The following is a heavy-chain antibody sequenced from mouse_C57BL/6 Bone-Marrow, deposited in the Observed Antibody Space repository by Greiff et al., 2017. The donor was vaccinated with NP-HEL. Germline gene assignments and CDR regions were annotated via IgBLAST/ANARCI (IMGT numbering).Heavy chain of an antibody. V-gene: IGHV5-6*01. CDR2: ISSGGSYT. D-gene: IGHD1-1*01. J-gene: IGHJ3*01. Sequence: EVKLMESGGDLVKPGGSLKLSCAASGFTFSSYGMSWVRQTPDKRLEWVATISSGGSYTYYPDSGKGRFTISRDNAKNTLYLQMSSLKSEDTAMYYCARWGDYYGSSYGTYWGQGTLVTVSA. CDR1: GFTFSSYG. CDR3: ARWGDYYGSSYGTY.